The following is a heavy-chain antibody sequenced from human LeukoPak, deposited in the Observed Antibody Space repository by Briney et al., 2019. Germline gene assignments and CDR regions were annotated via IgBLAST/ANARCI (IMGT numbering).Heavy chain of an antibody. V-gene: IGHV1-2*02. D-gene: IGHD3-22*01. J-gene: IGHJ4*02. CDR3: ATYYSDTSARD. CDR1: GYTFTSYD. Sequence: ASVKVSCKASGYTFTSYDINWVRQATGQGLEWMGWVNPNSGDTYYAPKFQGRVTMTRDTSISTAYMELSSLRSDDTAVYFCATYYSDTSARDWGQGTLVTVSS. CDR2: VNPNSGDT.